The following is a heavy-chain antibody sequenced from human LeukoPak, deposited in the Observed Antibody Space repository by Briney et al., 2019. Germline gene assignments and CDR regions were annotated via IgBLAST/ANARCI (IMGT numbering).Heavy chain of an antibody. V-gene: IGHV4-4*02. CDR2: IYHSGST. CDR1: GGSISSSNW. J-gene: IGHJ4*02. Sequence: SSETLSLTCAVSGGSISSSNWWSWVRQPPGKGLEWIGEIYHSGSTNYNPSLKSRVTISVDKSKNQFSLKLSSVTAADTAVYYCARAIAAAGQVDYWGQGTLVTVSS. D-gene: IGHD6-13*01. CDR3: ARAIAAAGQVDY.